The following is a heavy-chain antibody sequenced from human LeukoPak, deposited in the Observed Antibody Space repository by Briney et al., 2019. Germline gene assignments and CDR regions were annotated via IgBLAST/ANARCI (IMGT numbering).Heavy chain of an antibody. Sequence: GESLKISCKGSGYSFPGYWIGWVRQMPGKGLEWMGIIYPGDSDTRYSPSFQGQVTISADKSISTAYLQWSSLKAPDTAMYYCARHTKYSSSSRVFDNWGQGTLVTVSS. CDR1: GYSFPGYW. CDR3: ARHTKYSSSSRVFDN. V-gene: IGHV5-51*01. J-gene: IGHJ4*02. D-gene: IGHD6-6*01. CDR2: IYPGDSDT.